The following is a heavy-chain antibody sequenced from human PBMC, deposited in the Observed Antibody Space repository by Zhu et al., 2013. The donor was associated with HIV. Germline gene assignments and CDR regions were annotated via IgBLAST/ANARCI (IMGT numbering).Heavy chain of an antibody. CDR2: IYYSGST. Sequence: QVQLQASGPGLVKPSETLSLTCTVSGGSVSSGSYYWSCIRQSPGKGLEWIGYIYYSGSTNYNPSLKSRVTMSLDTSKNQFSLKLSSVTAADTAMYYCARMIQGVISWFDPWGQGTLVTVSS. D-gene: IGHD3-10*01. CDR1: GGSVSSGSYY. CDR3: ARMIQGVISWFDP. V-gene: IGHV4-61*01. J-gene: IGHJ5*02.